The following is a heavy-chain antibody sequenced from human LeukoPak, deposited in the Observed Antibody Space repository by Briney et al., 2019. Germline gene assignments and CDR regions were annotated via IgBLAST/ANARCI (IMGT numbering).Heavy chain of an antibody. CDR2: INRSGST. D-gene: IGHD6-19*01. CDR3: ARGSSGWYRDAFDI. J-gene: IGHJ3*02. CDR1: GGSFSGYY. Sequence: SETLSLTCAVYGGSFSGYYWSWIRQPPGKGLEWIGEINRSGSTNYNPSLKSRVTISVDTSKNQFSLKLSSVTAADTAVYYCARGSSGWYRDAFDIWGQGTMVTVSS. V-gene: IGHV4-34*01.